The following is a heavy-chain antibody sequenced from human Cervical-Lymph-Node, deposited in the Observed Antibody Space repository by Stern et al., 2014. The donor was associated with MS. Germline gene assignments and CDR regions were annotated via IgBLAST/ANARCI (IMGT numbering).Heavy chain of an antibody. J-gene: IGHJ5*02. CDR2: IYHAGTT. Sequence: QVQLQESGPGLVKPSGTLSLTCAVSGDSISSSNWWSWVRQSPGKGLEWVGDIYHAGTTNYNSTLKSRLTISAANSKNQFSLKLTSVTAADTAVYYCVRALGSSSFRYWFDPWGQGTLVIVSS. CDR3: VRALGSSSFRYWFDP. D-gene: IGHD6-13*01. V-gene: IGHV4-4*02. CDR1: GDSISSSNW.